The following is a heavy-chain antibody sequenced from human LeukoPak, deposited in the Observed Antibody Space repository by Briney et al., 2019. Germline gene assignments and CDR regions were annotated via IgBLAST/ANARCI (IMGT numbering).Heavy chain of an antibody. CDR3: ASGDYVPCFDY. Sequence: RGSLRLSCAASGFTFSSYSMNWVRPAPGKGLGWGSYISSSSSTVYYADSVKGRFTISRDNAKNSLYLQMNSLRAEDTAVYYCASGDYVPCFDYWGQGTLVTVSS. CDR1: GFTFSSYS. J-gene: IGHJ4*02. V-gene: IGHV3-48*01. D-gene: IGHD4-17*01. CDR2: ISSSSSTV.